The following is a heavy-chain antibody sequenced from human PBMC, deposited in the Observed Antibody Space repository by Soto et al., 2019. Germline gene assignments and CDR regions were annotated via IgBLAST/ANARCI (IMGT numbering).Heavy chain of an antibody. Sequence: SGPTLVKPTPTLTLTCTFSGFSLSTSGMCVSWIRQPPGKALEWLARIDWDDDKYYSTSLKTRLTISKDTSKNQLVLTMTNMDPVDTATYYCARYTLERKQLAYYYMDVWGKGTTVTVSS. D-gene: IGHD1-1*01. CDR1: GFSLSTSGMC. V-gene: IGHV2-70*11. CDR3: ARYTLERKQLAYYYMDV. J-gene: IGHJ6*03. CDR2: IDWDDDK.